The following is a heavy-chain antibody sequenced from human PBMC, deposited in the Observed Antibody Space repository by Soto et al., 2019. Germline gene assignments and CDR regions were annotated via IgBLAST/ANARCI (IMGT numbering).Heavy chain of an antibody. J-gene: IGHJ4*02. CDR2: ISGSGVGT. D-gene: IGHD2-15*01. CDR3: AKEVDTVGLSYGRGYFDL. V-gene: IGHV3-23*01. CDR1: GFIFRNYA. Sequence: EVQLLESGGGSVQPGGSLRLSCEASGFIFRNYAMSWVRQAPGKGLEWVSSISGSGVGTYYADSVQGRFTISRDNCTNTLFLELSRVRAEATALYYCAKEVDTVGLSYGRGYFDLWGEGGLVTVSS.